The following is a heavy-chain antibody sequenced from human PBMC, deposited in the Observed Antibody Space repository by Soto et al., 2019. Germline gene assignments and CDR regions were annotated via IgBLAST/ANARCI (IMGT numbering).Heavy chain of an antibody. CDR3: TRGTVTIDYFDY. D-gene: IGHD2-21*02. J-gene: IGHJ4*02. V-gene: IGHV4-59*11. CDR1: GDSISSHD. Sequence: PSETLSLTCTVSGDSISSHDWSWIRQSPGKGLEWIGYVHYTGGTNYNPSLKSRVTITVDMSENLFSLWLGSVTAADTAVYYCTRGTVTIDYFDYWGQGTLVTVSS. CDR2: VHYTGGT.